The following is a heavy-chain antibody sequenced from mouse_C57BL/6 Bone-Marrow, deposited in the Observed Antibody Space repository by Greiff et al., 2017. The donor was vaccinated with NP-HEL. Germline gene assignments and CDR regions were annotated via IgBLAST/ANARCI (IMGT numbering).Heavy chain of an antibody. CDR3: ARSPYGNYDY. V-gene: IGHV7-3*01. J-gene: IGHJ2*01. Sequence: EVKVEESGGGLVQPGGSLSLSCAASGFTFTDYYMSWVRQPPGKALEWLGFIRNKANGYTTEYSASVKGRFTISRDNSQSILYLQMNALRAEDSATYYCARSPYGNYDYWGQGTTLTVSS. CDR2: IRNKANGYTT. CDR1: GFTFTDYY. D-gene: IGHD2-1*01.